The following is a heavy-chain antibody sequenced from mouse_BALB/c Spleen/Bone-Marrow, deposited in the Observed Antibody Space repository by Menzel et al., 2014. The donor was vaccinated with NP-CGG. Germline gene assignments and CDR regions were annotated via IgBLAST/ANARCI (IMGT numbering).Heavy chain of an antibody. Sequence: DVKVEEPGGGRVQPGGSLKLSCAASGFDFSRYWMSWVRQAPGKGLEWIGEINPDSSTINYTPSLKDKFIISRDNAKXTLYLQMSKVRSEDTALYYCARLGYYGGFAYWGQGTLVTVSA. CDR1: GFDFSRYW. CDR2: INPDSSTI. D-gene: IGHD2-3*01. J-gene: IGHJ3*01. CDR3: ARLGYYGGFAY. V-gene: IGHV4-1*02.